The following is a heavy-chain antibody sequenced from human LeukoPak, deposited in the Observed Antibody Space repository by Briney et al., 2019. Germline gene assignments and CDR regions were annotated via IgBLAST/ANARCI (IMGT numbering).Heavy chain of an antibody. CDR2: VSPNSGGA. CDR3: AQPLTSIHIANRAFDI. D-gene: IGHD6-6*01. Sequence: GASVKVSCKASGYTFTGYYMHWVRQAPRQGLEWMGWVSPNSGGANYAQKFQDRVSLTRDTSISTAYMELSSLRSEDTAVYYCAQPLTSIHIANRAFDIWGQGTMVTVSS. V-gene: IGHV1-2*02. J-gene: IGHJ3*02. CDR1: GYTFTGYY.